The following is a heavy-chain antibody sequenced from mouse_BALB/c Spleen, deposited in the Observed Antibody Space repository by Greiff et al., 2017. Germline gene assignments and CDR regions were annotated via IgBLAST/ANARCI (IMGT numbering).Heavy chain of an antibody. Sequence: EVQVVESGGGLVKPGGSLKLSCAASGFTFSSYTMSWVRQTPEKRLEWVATISSGGSYTYYPDSVKGRFTISRDNAKNTLYLQMSSLKSEDTAMYYCTSDEGAWFAYWGQGTLVTVSA. CDR3: TSDEGAWFAY. CDR2: ISSGGSYT. CDR1: GFTFSSYT. V-gene: IGHV5-6-4*01. J-gene: IGHJ3*01.